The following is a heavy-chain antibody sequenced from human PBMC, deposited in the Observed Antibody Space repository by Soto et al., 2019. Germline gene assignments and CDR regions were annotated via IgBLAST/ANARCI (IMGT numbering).Heavy chain of an antibody. D-gene: IGHD6-19*01. CDR3: ARGGGGYSSGWTGYFQH. CDR1: GYTFTSYG. Sequence: QVQLVQSGAEVKKPGASVKVSCKASGYTFTSYGISWVRQAPGQGLEWMGWSSAYNGHTNDAQKLQGRVTMTTDTAPSTAYMELRRLRSDDTAVYYCARGGGGYSSGWTGYFQHWGQGTLVTVSS. CDR2: SSAYNGHT. J-gene: IGHJ1*01. V-gene: IGHV1-18*01.